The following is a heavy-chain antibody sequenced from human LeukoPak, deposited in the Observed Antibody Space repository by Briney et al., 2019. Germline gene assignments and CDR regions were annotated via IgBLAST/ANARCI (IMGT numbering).Heavy chain of an antibody. CDR1: GFTFSDYY. V-gene: IGHV3-11*05. CDR2: ISSSSAST. Sequence: PGGSLRLSCAASGFTFSDYYMSWIRQTPGKGLEWVSDISSSSASTNYADSVKGRFTISRDNAKNSLQLQMNSLRAEDTAVYYCAKDQYGEAFDIWGPGTMVTVSS. D-gene: IGHD4-17*01. CDR3: AKDQYGEAFDI. J-gene: IGHJ3*02.